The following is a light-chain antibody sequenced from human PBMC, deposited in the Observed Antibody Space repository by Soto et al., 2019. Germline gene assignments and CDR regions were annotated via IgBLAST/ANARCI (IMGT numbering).Light chain of an antibody. CDR3: AVWDNSMTAWV. J-gene: IGLJ3*02. Sequence: QAVVTQPPSASGTPGQRVTISCSGSSSNIGSNYVYWYQQLPGTAPKLLIYRNNQRPSGVPDRFSGSKSGTSASLAISGLRSEDEADYYCAVWDNSMTAWVFGGGTKVTVL. CDR1: SSNIGSNY. V-gene: IGLV1-47*01. CDR2: RNN.